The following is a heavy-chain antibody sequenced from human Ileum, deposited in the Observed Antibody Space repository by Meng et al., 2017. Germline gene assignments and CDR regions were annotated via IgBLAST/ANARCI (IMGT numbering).Heavy chain of an antibody. D-gene: IGHD6-19*01. J-gene: IGHJ4*02. V-gene: IGHV6-1*01. CDR2: TFYRSKWND. Sequence: AQLQRSGPGLGKPSQPLPLTCAISGDSVSSDSGAWNWIRQSPSRGLEWLGRTFYRSKWNDDFAESVKSRITITTDTSKNQFSLQLNSVTPEDTAVYYCARGWYSSGFHSWGQGTLVTVSS. CDR3: ARGWYSSGFHS. CDR1: GDSVSSDSGA.